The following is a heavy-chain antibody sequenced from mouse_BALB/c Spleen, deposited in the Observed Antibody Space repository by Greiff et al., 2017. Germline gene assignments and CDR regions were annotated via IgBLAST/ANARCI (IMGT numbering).Heavy chain of an antibody. CDR3: ARAYYDYVLYYFDY. CDR2: ISYSGST. D-gene: IGHD2-4*01. J-gene: IGHJ2*01. Sequence: EVKLVESGPSLVKPSQTLSLTCSVTGDSITSGYWNWIRKFPGNKLEYMGYISYSGSTYYNPSLKSRISITRDTSKNQYYLQLNSVTTEDTATYYCARAYYDYVLYYFDYWGQGTTLTVSS. CDR1: GDSITSGY. V-gene: IGHV3-8*02.